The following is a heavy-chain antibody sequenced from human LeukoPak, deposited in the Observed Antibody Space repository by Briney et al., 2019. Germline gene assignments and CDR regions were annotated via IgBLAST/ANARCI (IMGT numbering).Heavy chain of an antibody. CDR1: GYTFTDYY. V-gene: IGHV1-2*02. Sequence: ASVKVSCKASGYTFTDYYMHWVRQAPGQGLEWMGWINPNSGGTNYAQKFQGRVTMTRDTSISTAYMELSRLRSDDTAVYYCARESRSRNAFDIWGQGTMVTVSS. CDR3: ARESRSRNAFDI. CDR2: INPNSGGT. J-gene: IGHJ3*02.